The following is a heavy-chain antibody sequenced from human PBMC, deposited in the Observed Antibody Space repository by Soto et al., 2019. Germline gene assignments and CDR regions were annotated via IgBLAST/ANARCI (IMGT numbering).Heavy chain of an antibody. CDR2: INPSGGST. CDR1: GYTFTSYY. D-gene: IGHD2-2*01. J-gene: IGHJ3*02. Sequence: ASVKVSCKASGYTFTSYYMHWVRQAPGQGLEWMGIINPSGGSTSYAQKFQGRVTMTRDTSTSTVYMELSSLRSEDTAVYYCASYCSSTSCYSHDAFDIWGQGTMVPV. V-gene: IGHV1-46*01. CDR3: ASYCSSTSCYSHDAFDI.